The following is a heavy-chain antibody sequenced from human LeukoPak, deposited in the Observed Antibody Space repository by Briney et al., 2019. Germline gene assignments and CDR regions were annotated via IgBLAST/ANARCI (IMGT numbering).Heavy chain of an antibody. Sequence: KTSETLSLTCAVYGGSFSGYYWSWIRQPPGKGLEWIGEINHSGSTNYSPSLKSRVTISVDTSKNQFSLRLSSVTAADTAVYYCATVQYSSSWSGTAYYFDYWGQGTLVTVSS. CDR1: GGSFSGYY. CDR3: ATVQYSSSWSGTAYYFDY. V-gene: IGHV4-34*01. CDR2: INHSGST. J-gene: IGHJ4*02. D-gene: IGHD6-13*01.